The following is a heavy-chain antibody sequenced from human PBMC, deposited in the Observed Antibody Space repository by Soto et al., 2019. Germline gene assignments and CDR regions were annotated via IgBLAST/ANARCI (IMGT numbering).Heavy chain of an antibody. V-gene: IGHV1-69*01. CDR1: GGTFSSYA. CDR3: ARGDIGVGVAISTFDAFYI. Sequence: QVQLVQSGAEVKKPGSSVKVSCKASGGTFSSYAISWVRQAPGQGLEWMGGIIPIFGRANYAQKFQGRVTITADEATSPAYMEVSRLGSEVTAVDCCARGDIGVGVAISTFDAFYIWGQGTMVTFSS. CDR2: IIPIFGRA. J-gene: IGHJ3*02. D-gene: IGHD2-15*01.